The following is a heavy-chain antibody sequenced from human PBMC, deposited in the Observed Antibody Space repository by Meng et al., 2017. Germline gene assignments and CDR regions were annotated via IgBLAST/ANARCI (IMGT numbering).Heavy chain of an antibody. CDR3: ASSSSGSYYWWFDP. CDR2: ISAYNGNT. D-gene: IGHD1-26*01. J-gene: IGHJ5*02. Sequence: QVQLGQAGVEVKKPGATMKVSGNASGYTFISYGISWVRQAPGQGLEWMGWISAYNGNTNYAQKLQGRVTMTTDTSTSTAYMELRSLRSDDTAVYYCASSSSGSYYWWFDPWGQGTLVTVSS. CDR1: GYTFISYG. V-gene: IGHV1-18*01.